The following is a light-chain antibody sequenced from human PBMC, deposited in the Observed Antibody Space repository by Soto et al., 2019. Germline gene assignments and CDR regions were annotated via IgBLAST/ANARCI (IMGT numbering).Light chain of an antibody. CDR1: QSVSSN. J-gene: IGKJ2*01. Sequence: EIVMTQSPATLSLSPGERATLSCRASQSVSSNFAWYQQKPGQAPRLLIYGTSTRATGIPPRFGGSGSGTDFPPTSSSLQSEDVVVYYCQQYNRWPYTFGQGTKLEIK. CDR2: GTS. CDR3: QQYNRWPYT. V-gene: IGKV3-15*01.